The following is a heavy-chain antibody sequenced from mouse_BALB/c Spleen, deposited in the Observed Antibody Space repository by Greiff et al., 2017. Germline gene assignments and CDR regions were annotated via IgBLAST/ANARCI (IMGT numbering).Heavy chain of an antibody. D-gene: IGHD2-3*01. CDR2: IYPGNSDT. V-gene: IGHV1-5*01. Sequence: VQLQQSGTVLARPGASVKMFCKASGYTFTSYWMHWVKQRPGQGLEWIGAIYPGNSDTSYNQKFKGKAKLTAVTSTSTAYMELSSLTNEDSAVYYCTSYDPYYYAMDDWGQGTSVTVSS. CDR1: GYTFTSYW. CDR3: TSYDPYYYAMDD. J-gene: IGHJ4*01.